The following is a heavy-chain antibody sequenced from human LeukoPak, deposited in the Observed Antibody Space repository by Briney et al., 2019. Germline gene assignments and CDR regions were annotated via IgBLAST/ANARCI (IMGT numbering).Heavy chain of an antibody. D-gene: IGHD5-24*01. Sequence: PSETLSLTCTVSGGSISSYYWSWIRQPPGKGLEWIGYIYYSGSTNYNPSLKSRVTISVDTSKNQFSLKLSSVTAADTAVYYCARLTRRDGYNYGFDYWGQGTLVTVSS. CDR3: ARLTRRDGYNYGFDY. CDR2: IYYSGST. J-gene: IGHJ4*02. CDR1: GGSISSYY. V-gene: IGHV4-59*08.